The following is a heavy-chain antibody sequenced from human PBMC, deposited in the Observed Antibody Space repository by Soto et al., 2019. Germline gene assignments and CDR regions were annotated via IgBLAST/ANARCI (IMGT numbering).Heavy chain of an antibody. V-gene: IGHV4-39*01. CDR3: ARRLAYSTRNWFAP. CDR2: VCYSVNT. D-gene: IGHD2-2*01. Sequence: SETLSLTCTVSGASVSSSDYYWACIRQPPGKGMEWIGSVCYSVNTKYNPSIESRVTISVDKSKNQFSLKVSSVTAADTAVYYCARRLAYSTRNWFAPWGQGFLVTVSS. CDR1: GASVSSSDYY. J-gene: IGHJ5*02.